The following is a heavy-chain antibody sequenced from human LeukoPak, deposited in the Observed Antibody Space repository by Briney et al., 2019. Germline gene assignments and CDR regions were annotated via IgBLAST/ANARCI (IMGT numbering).Heavy chain of an antibody. Sequence: PGGSLRLSCAASGFTFSSYEMNWVRQAPGKGLEWVSYISSSGSTIYYADSVKGRFTISRDNAKNSLYLQMNSLRAEDTAVYYCARVEVRRSLDYWGQGTLVTVSS. CDR2: ISSSGSTI. CDR1: GFTFSSYE. V-gene: IGHV3-48*03. J-gene: IGHJ4*02. D-gene: IGHD1-1*01. CDR3: ARVEVRRSLDY.